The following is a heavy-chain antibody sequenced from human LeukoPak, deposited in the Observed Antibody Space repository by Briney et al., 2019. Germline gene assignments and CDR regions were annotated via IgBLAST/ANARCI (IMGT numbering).Heavy chain of an antibody. J-gene: IGHJ4*02. CDR3: ARLWLRRIDY. CDR1: GGSISSSSYY. Sequence: SETLSLTCTVSGGSISSSSYYWGWIRQPPGKGLEWIGSIYYSGSTYYNQSLKSRVTISVDTSKNQSSLKLSSVTAADTAVYYCARLWLRRIDYWGEGNLVTVSS. CDR2: IYYSGST. D-gene: IGHD5-12*01. V-gene: IGHV4-39*01.